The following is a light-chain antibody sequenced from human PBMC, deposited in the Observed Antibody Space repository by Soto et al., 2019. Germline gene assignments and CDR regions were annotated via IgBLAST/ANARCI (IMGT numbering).Light chain of an antibody. CDR1: QSVGSN. CDR2: DAS. V-gene: IGKV3-11*01. Sequence: EFFLTHSPAALSLSPGERSTLCCRASQSVGSNLAWYQQKPGQAPRLLIYDASYRTTGIPARFSGSGSGKEFTLTASSIEPPDFVVYPCKKRRKWQWKFGQGTKVDIK. CDR3: KKRRKWQWK. J-gene: IGKJ1*01.